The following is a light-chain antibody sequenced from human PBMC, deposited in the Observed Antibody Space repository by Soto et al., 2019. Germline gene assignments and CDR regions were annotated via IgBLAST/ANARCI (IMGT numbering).Light chain of an antibody. J-gene: IGKJ5*01. CDR3: QHYYGTSPIT. CDR1: QGVTTN. V-gene: IGKV3-20*01. CDR2: GAS. Sequence: EIVMTQSPATLSVSPGERATLTCRAGQGVTTNFAWYQHKSGQAPRLLISGASSRATGIPDRFSGSGSGTDFTLTISRLEPEDFALYYCQHYYGTSPITFGQGTRLEIK.